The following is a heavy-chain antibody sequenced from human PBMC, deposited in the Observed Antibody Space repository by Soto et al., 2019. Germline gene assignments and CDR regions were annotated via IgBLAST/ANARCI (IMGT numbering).Heavy chain of an antibody. CDR2: IRSKAYGGTT. Sequence: GGSLRLSCTASGFTFGDYAMSWVRQAPGKGLEWVGFIRSKAYGGTTEYAASVKGRFTIPRDDSKSIAYLQMNSLKTEDTAVYYCTRDLLVVVTAIPGAFDIWGQATMVTVS. D-gene: IGHD2-21*02. CDR3: TRDLLVVVTAIPGAFDI. J-gene: IGHJ3*02. V-gene: IGHV3-49*04. CDR1: GFTFGDYA.